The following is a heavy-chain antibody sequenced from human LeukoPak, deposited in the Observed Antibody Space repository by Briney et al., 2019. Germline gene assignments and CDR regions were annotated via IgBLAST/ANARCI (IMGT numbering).Heavy chain of an antibody. J-gene: IGHJ4*02. CDR1: GFTFNNYA. Sequence: GGSLRLSCSASGFTFNNYAMSWVRQAPRKGLEWVSSISSSGGSTYYADSVKGRFTISRDNSKSTLYLQMDSLRTEDTAVYYCAKVRWDNSGWYYLDSWGQGTLVTVSS. CDR2: ISSSGGST. D-gene: IGHD6-19*01. CDR3: AKVRWDNSGWYYLDS. V-gene: IGHV3-23*01.